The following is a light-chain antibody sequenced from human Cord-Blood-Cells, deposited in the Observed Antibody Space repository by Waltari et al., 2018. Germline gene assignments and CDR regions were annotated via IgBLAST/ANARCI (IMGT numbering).Light chain of an antibody. Sequence: DIQMTQSTSSLSASVGDRVTITCRASQSISSYLNWYQQEPGKAPKLLIYAASSLQSGVPSMCSCCRSVTDCTLTISRLQPEDFVTCYCQQSYSTPYTFGQGTKLEIK. J-gene: IGKJ2*01. CDR3: QQSYSTPYT. CDR2: AAS. CDR1: QSISSY. V-gene: IGKV1-39*01.